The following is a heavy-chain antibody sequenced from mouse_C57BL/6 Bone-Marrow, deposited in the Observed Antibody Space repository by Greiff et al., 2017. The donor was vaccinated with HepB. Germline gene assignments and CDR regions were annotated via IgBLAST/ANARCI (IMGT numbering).Heavy chain of an antibody. J-gene: IGHJ3*01. Sequence: EVQLQESGPGMVKPSQSLSLTCTVTGYSITSGYDWHWIRHFPGNTLEWMGYISYSGSTNYNPSLKSRISITHDTSKNHFFLKLNSVTTEDTATYYCARANDYDDGFAYWGQGTLVTVSA. CDR3: ARANDYDDGFAY. D-gene: IGHD2-4*01. CDR1: GYSITSGYD. V-gene: IGHV3-1*01. CDR2: ISYSGST.